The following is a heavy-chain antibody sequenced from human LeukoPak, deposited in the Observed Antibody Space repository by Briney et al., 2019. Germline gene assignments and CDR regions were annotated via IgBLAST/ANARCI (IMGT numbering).Heavy chain of an antibody. CDR3: VPDPYCGGDCYFAVDY. D-gene: IGHD2-21*02. J-gene: IGHJ4*02. V-gene: IGHV3-23*01. Sequence: GGSLRLSCAASGFTFSSYAMSWVRQAPGKGLEWVSAISGSGGSTYYADSVKGRFTISRDNSKNTLYLQMNSLRAEDTAVYYCVPDPYCGGDCYFAVDYWGQGTLVTVSS. CDR1: GFTFSSYA. CDR2: ISGSGGST.